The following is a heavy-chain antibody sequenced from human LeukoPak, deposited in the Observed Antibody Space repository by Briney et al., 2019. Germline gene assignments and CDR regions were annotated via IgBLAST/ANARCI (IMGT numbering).Heavy chain of an antibody. CDR2: ISGSGGST. D-gene: IGHD3-3*01. CDR3: AKDLEFWSHYDFWSGYSLFDY. V-gene: IGHV3-23*01. CDR1: GFTFSSYA. Sequence: GGSLRLSCAASGFTFSSYAMSWVSQAPGKGLEWVSAISGSGGSTYYADSVKGRFTISRDNSKNTLYLQMNSLRAEDTAVYYCAKDLEFWSHYDFWSGYSLFDYWGQGTLVTVSS. J-gene: IGHJ4*02.